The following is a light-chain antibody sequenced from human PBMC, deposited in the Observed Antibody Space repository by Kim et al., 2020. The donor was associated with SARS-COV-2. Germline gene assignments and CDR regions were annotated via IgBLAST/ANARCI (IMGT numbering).Light chain of an antibody. CDR3: QQATSFPLT. V-gene: IGKV1-12*01. CDR2: VAS. CDR1: QPISSW. J-gene: IGKJ4*01. Sequence: DIQMTQSPSSVSASVGDRVTITCRASQPISSWLAWYQQTPGKAPKFLLHVASGLQSGVPPRFSGSGSGTEFTLTITNLQPEDFATYYCQQATSFPLTFGGGTKVDIK.